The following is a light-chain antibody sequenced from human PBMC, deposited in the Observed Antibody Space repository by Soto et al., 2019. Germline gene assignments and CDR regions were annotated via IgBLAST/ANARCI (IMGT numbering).Light chain of an antibody. CDR1: NIGSKG. V-gene: IGLV3-21*04. Sequence: SSELTQPPSVSVAPGKTASISCGGTNIGSKGVHWYQQKPGQAPVLVIYSDTDLPPVIPERFSGSNSANLATLTISRVEAGDEADYYCQVWDSGSAHVVFGGGTKLTFL. CDR3: QVWDSGSAHVV. J-gene: IGLJ2*01. CDR2: SDT.